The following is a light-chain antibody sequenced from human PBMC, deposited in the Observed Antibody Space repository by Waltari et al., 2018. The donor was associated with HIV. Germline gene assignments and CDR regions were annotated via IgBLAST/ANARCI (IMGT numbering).Light chain of an antibody. Sequence: QSVLTQPPSASGTPGQRVTFPFSASDSTIRGSFVYWYQQLPGTAPKLIIHRNNQRPSGVPDRFSGSKSGTSASLVITGLRSEDEAEYHCAAWDDSLDGPVVFGGGTKLTVL. CDR3: AAWDDSLDGPVV. V-gene: IGLV1-47*01. J-gene: IGLJ2*01. CDR2: RNN. CDR1: DSTIRGSF.